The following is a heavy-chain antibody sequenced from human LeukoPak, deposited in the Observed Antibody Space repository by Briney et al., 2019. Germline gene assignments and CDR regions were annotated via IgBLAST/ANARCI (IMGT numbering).Heavy chain of an antibody. J-gene: IGHJ4*02. D-gene: IGHD6-19*01. V-gene: IGHV3-49*03. Sequence: PGGSLRLSCTTSGFTFGGYAMSWFRQAPGKGLDLVGFIRSEAYGGTTEYAASVKGRFTISRDDSESLADLQMTSLKIEDTAVYYCTKGWGDYWGRGTLVTVSS. CDR1: GFTFGGYA. CDR2: IRSEAYGGTT. CDR3: TKGWGDY.